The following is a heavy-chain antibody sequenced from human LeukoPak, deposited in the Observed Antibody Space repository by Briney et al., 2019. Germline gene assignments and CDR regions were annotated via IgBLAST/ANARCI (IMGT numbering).Heavy chain of an antibody. CDR1: GGSISSGDYY. CDR2: IYYSGST. J-gene: IGHJ4*02. V-gene: IGHV4-30-4*08. CDR3: ASPRARGGSYPFDY. Sequence: PSETLSLTCTVSGGSISSGDYYWSWIRQPPGKGLEWIGYIYYSGSTCYNPSLKSRVTISVDTSKNQFSLKLSSVTAADTAVYYCASPRARGGSYPFDYWGQGTLVTVSS. D-gene: IGHD1-26*01.